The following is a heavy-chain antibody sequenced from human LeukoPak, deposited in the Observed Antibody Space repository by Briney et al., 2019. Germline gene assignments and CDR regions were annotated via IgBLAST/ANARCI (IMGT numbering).Heavy chain of an antibody. CDR3: ARSTPPGARGMDV. Sequence: GRSLRLSCAASGFILSSYAVHWVRQAPGKGLEWVAVILYDGSNKYYADSVKGRFTISRDNSKSTLSLQMNSLRAEDTAVYYCARSTPPGARGMDVWGKGTTVTVSS. CDR2: ILYDGSNK. D-gene: IGHD2-2*01. V-gene: IGHV3-30*04. J-gene: IGHJ6*04. CDR1: GFILSSYA.